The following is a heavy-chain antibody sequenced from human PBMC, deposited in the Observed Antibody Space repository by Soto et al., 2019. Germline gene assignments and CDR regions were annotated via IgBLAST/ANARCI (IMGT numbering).Heavy chain of an antibody. D-gene: IGHD2-21*01. CDR3: ASNSYRT. Sequence: SETLSLTCTVSGGSIRGSSYYWGWIRQAPGKGLEWIGSVYYSGSTYYNPSLKSRVTVSADTSKNQFSLKLTSVTAADTALYYCASNSYRTWGQGILVTVSS. V-gene: IGHV4-39*01. CDR2: VYYSGST. CDR1: GGSIRGSSYY. J-gene: IGHJ1*01.